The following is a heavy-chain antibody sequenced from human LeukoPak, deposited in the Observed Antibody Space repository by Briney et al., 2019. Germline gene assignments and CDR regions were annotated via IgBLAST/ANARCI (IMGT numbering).Heavy chain of an antibody. D-gene: IGHD3-22*01. Sequence: PSQTLPLTCTVSGGSISSGGYYWSWIRQHPGKGLEWIGYIYYSGSTYYNPSLKSRVTISVDTSKNQFSLKLSSVTAADTAVYYCARGTMTRPRIGNYYGMDVWGQGTTVTVSS. J-gene: IGHJ6*02. CDR2: IYYSGST. CDR3: ARGTMTRPRIGNYYGMDV. CDR1: GGSISSGGYY. V-gene: IGHV4-31*03.